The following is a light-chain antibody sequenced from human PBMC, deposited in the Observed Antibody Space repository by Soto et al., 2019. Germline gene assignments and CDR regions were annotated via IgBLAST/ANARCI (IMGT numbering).Light chain of an antibody. CDR3: SSYTSSSTPWV. V-gene: IGLV2-14*01. CDR2: HVS. J-gene: IGLJ1*01. Sequence: QSALTQPASVSGSPGQSITISCTGTSSDVGGYNYVSWYQQHPGKAPKLMIYHVSNRPSGVSNRFSGSKSGNTASLTISGLQAEDEADYYCSSYTSSSTPWVFGTGTKVTVL. CDR1: SSDVGGYNY.